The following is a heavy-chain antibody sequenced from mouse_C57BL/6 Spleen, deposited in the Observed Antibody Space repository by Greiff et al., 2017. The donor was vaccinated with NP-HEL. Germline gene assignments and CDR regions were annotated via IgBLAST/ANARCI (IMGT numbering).Heavy chain of an antibody. Sequence: QVHVKQSGAELVRPGASVTLSCKASGYTFTDYEMHWVKQTPVHGLEWIGAIDPETGGTAYNQKFKGKAILTADKASSTAYMELRSLTSEDSAVYYCTRYYYRPYYAMDYWGQGTSVTVSS. CDR2: IDPETGGT. D-gene: IGHD2-12*01. V-gene: IGHV1-15*01. CDR3: TRYYYRPYYAMDY. CDR1: GYTFTDYE. J-gene: IGHJ4*01.